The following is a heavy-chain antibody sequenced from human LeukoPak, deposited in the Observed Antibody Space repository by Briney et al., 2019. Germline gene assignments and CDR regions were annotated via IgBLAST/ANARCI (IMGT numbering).Heavy chain of an antibody. Sequence: ASVKVSCKASGYTFTSYGISWVRQAPGQGLEWMGCIIAYNGNTNYAQKLQGRVTMTTHTSTRTAYMELRSLRSDDTAVYYCARGSWDVWELHYWGQGTLVTVSS. CDR1: GYTFTSYG. V-gene: IGHV1-18*01. CDR2: IIAYNGNT. J-gene: IGHJ4*02. CDR3: ARGSWDVWELHY. D-gene: IGHD2-8*01.